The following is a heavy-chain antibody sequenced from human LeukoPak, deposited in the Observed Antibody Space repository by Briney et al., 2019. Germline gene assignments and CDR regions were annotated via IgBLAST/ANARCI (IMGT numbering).Heavy chain of an antibody. CDR2: IIPIFGTA. CDR1: GGTFSSYA. D-gene: IGHD5-24*01. V-gene: IGHV1-69*05. CDR3: ARAARWLQSPLFDY. J-gene: IGHJ4*02. Sequence: ASVKVSCKASGGTFSSYAISWVRQAPGQGLEWMGRIIPIFGTANYAQKLQGRVTITTDESTSTAYMELSSLRSEDTAVYYCARAARWLQSPLFDYWGQGTLVTVSS.